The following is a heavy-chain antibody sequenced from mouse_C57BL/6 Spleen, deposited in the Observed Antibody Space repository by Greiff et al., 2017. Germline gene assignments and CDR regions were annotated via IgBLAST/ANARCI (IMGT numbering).Heavy chain of an antibody. V-gene: IGHV1-42*01. Sequence: EVQLQQSGPELVKPGASVKISCKASGYSFTGYYMNWVKQSPEKSLEWIGEINPSTGGTTYNQKFKAKATLTVDKSSSTAYMQLKSLTSEDSAVYYCARWGGTKGDFDYWGQGTTLTVSS. CDR2: INPSTGGT. CDR3: ARWGGTKGDFDY. J-gene: IGHJ2*01. D-gene: IGHD4-1*01. CDR1: GYSFTGYY.